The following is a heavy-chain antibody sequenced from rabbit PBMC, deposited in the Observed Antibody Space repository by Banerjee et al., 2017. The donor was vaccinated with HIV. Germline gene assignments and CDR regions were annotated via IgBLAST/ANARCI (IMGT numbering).Heavy chain of an antibody. CDR1: GFDLSSYYY. J-gene: IGHJ4*01. V-gene: IGHV1S45*01. CDR2: IYTRNGNT. CDR3: ARGADNVYWGLDL. Sequence: QEQLVESGGDLVKPEGSLTLTCTASGFDLSSYYYMCWVRQAPGKGLEWIACIYTRNGNTSYATWAKGRFTISKTSSTTVTLQMTSLTAADTATYFCARGADNVYWGLDLWGPGTLVTVS. D-gene: IGHD3-1*01.